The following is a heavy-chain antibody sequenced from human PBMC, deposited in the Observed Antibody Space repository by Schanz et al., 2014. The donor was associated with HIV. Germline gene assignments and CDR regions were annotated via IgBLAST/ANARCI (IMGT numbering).Heavy chain of an antibody. CDR1: RFTFSSNA. CDR2: ISFDGGNK. CDR3: ARGGIWEWDQPDFDY. J-gene: IGHJ4*02. Sequence: QVQLVESGGGVVQPGRSLRLSCAASRFTFSSNAMHWVRQAPGKGLEWVAVISFDGGNKYYADSVKGRFTISRDNSKNTLYLQMNSLRAEDTAVYYCARGGIWEWDQPDFDYWGQGTLVTVSS. D-gene: IGHD2-15*01. V-gene: IGHV3-30-3*01.